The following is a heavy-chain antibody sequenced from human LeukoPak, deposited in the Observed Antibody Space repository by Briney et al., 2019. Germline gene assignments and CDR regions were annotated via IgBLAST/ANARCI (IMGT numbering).Heavy chain of an antibody. CDR3: AKGPRPNNHCYHSTNNWFDP. J-gene: IGHJ5*02. CDR2: ISGSGGST. V-gene: IGHV3-23*01. Sequence: GGSLRLSCAVSGFTFSSYAMSWVRQAPGKGLEWVSAISGSGGSTYYADSVKGRFTISRDNSKNTLYLQMNSLRAEDTAVYYCAKGPRPNNHCYHSTNNWFDPWGQGTLVTVSS. D-gene: IGHD3-22*01. CDR1: GFTFSSYA.